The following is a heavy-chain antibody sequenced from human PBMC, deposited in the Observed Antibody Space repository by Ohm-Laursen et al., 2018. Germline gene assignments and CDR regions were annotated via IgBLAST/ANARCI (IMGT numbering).Heavy chain of an antibody. J-gene: IGHJ4*02. CDR3: ARDRDWAIDY. V-gene: IGHV3-21*05. CDR2: INPYKNDL. Sequence: SLILPCAASGFTFSDNSMNWVRHAPRKGLDWLSYINPYKNDLFYADSLKGRFTISRDNAENLLYLQMDRLRDDDTAVYYCARDRDWAIDYWGQGTLVTVSS. D-gene: IGHD3/OR15-3a*01. CDR1: GFTFSDNS.